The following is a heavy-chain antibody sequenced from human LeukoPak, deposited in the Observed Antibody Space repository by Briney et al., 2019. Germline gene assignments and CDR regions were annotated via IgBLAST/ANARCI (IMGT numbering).Heavy chain of an antibody. D-gene: IGHD2-2*01. V-gene: IGHV3-53*01. J-gene: IGHJ4*02. CDR1: GFTVSSNY. Sequence: GGSLRLSCAASGFTVSSNYMSWVRQAPGKGLEWVSVIYSGGSTYYADSVKGRFTISSDNSKNTLYLQMNSLRAEDTAVYYCANAHSSCSSTSCPDYWGQGTLVTVSS. CDR2: IYSGGST. CDR3: ANAHSSCSSTSCPDY.